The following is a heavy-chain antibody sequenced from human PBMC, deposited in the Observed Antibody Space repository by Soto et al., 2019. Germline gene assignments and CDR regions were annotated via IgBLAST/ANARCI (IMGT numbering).Heavy chain of an antibody. V-gene: IGHV1-69*04. Sequence: ASVKVSCKASGGTFSSYAISWVRQAPGQGLEWMGRIIPILGIANYAQKFQGRVTITADKSTSTAYMELSSLRSEDTAVYYCASLMANPGDAFDIWGQGTMVTVSS. J-gene: IGHJ3*02. CDR2: IIPILGIA. CDR1: GGTFSSYA. CDR3: ASLMANPGDAFDI. D-gene: IGHD5-12*01.